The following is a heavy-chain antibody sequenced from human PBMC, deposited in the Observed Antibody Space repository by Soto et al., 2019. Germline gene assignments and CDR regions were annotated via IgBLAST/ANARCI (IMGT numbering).Heavy chain of an antibody. CDR2: IYYSGST. CDR1: GGSISSGDYY. V-gene: IGHV4-30-4*01. CDR3: ASILPPGPYYYYGMDV. J-gene: IGHJ6*02. Sequence: PSETLSLTCTVSGGSISSGDYYWSWIRQPPGKGLEWIGHIYYSGSTYYNPSLKSRVTISVDTSKNQFSLKLSSVTAADTAVYYCASILPPGPYYYYGMDVWGQGTTVTVSS.